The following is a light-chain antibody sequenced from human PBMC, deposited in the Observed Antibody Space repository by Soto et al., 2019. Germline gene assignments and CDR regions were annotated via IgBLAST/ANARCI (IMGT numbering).Light chain of an antibody. CDR2: EVS. Sequence: QSALTQPRSVSGSPGQSVSISCTGTSSDVGRYSYVSWYQQYPGEAPKLVISEVSNRPSGVSNRFSGSKSGNTASLTISGLQAEDEADYYCCSYTSSTTPLFGGGTKLTVL. V-gene: IGLV2-14*01. J-gene: IGLJ2*01. CDR1: SSDVGRYSY. CDR3: CSYTSSTTPL.